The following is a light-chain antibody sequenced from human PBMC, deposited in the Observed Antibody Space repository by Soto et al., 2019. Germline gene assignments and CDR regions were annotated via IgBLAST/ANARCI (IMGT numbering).Light chain of an antibody. CDR2: AAS. CDR1: QGINSY. CDR3: QQFNSYPFT. J-gene: IGKJ3*01. Sequence: IPLTQSPSSLSASVGDRVTITCRASQGINSYLAWYQQKPGKAPKLLIYAASALEIGVPSRFSGSGSGTDFTLTITSLQPEDFATYYCQQFNSYPFTFGPGAKVDIK. V-gene: IGKV1-9*01.